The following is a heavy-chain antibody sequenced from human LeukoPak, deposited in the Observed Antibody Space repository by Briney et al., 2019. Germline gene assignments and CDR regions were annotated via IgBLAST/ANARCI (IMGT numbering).Heavy chain of an antibody. CDR2: ISGSGDTT. V-gene: IGHV3-23*01. D-gene: IGHD2-2*01. J-gene: IGHJ4*02. CDR1: RFTFSTYA. Sequence: QPGGSLRLSCTASRFTFSTYAMSWVRQAPGKGLEWVSSISGSGDTTYYTGSVKGRLTISRDNSKNALYLQMSSLRAEDTAVYYCAKSQRNDQQVVQRIDYWGQGTLVTVSS. CDR3: AKSQRNDQQVVQRIDY.